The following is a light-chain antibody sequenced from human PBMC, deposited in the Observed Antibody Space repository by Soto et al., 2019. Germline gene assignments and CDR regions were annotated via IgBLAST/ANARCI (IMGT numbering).Light chain of an antibody. Sequence: QSVLIQPASVSGSHGQSITISCTGTSGDVGVYNYVSWYQQHPDKVPKLMIYEVNNRPSGVSNRFSGSKSGITASLTISGLQAEDEADYYCSSYTTSRTYVFGTGTNVTVL. CDR3: SSYTTSRTYV. CDR1: SGDVGVYNY. CDR2: EVN. J-gene: IGLJ1*01. V-gene: IGLV2-14*01.